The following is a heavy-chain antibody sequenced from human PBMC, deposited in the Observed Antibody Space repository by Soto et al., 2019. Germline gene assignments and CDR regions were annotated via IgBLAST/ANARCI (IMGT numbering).Heavy chain of an antibody. CDR2: IIAIFGTA. V-gene: IGHV1-69*01. J-gene: IGHJ4*02. CDR3: ARVRIGTTSYYFDY. CDR1: GGTFSSYA. D-gene: IGHD1-7*01. Sequence: QVQLVQSGAEVKKPGSSVKVYCRASGGTFSSYAISWVRQPPGQGLEWMGGIIAIFGTANYAQKFQGRVRIPADESTSTAYMELSSLRYEVTAVYYCARVRIGTTSYYFDYWGQGTLVTVSS.